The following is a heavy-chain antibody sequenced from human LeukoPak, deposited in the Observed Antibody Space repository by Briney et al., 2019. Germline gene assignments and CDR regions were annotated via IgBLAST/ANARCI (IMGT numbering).Heavy chain of an antibody. J-gene: IGHJ4*02. Sequence: ASVKVSCTASGYTFTGYYMHWVRQAPGQGLESLGWINPNSGGTNYAQKFQGRVNMTRDKSSSTAYMELSRLISDDTAVYFCASAQYSSSWYRDYWGQGTLVTVSS. CDR1: GYTFTGYY. CDR3: ASAQYSSSWYRDY. CDR2: INPNSGGT. D-gene: IGHD6-13*01. V-gene: IGHV1-2*02.